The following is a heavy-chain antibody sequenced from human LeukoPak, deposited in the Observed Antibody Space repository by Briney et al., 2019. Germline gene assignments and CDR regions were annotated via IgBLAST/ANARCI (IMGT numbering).Heavy chain of an antibody. J-gene: IGHJ5*02. CDR3: ARDLPPLASRVSNWFDP. Sequence: TSETLSLTCTVSGDSISSYYWSWIRQPAGKGLEWIGRIYTSGSTNYNPSLKSRVTMSVDTSKNQFSLKLSSVTAADTAVYYCARDLPPLASRVSNWFDPWGQGTLVTVSS. V-gene: IGHV4-4*07. CDR2: IYTSGST. D-gene: IGHD2/OR15-2a*01. CDR1: GDSISSYY.